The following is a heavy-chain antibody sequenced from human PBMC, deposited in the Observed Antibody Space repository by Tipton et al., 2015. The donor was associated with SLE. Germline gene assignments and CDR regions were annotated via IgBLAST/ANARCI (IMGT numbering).Heavy chain of an antibody. J-gene: IGHJ4*02. Sequence: SLRLSCAASGFTFRSYAMHWVRQAPGKGLEWVAVISYDGSNKYYADSVKGRFTISRDHSKNTLYLQMNSLGAEDTAVYYCARAYCGGDCYPDYWGQGTLVTVSS. CDR2: ISYDGSNK. D-gene: IGHD2-21*01. CDR3: ARAYCGGDCYPDY. V-gene: IGHV3-30*04. CDR1: GFTFRSYA.